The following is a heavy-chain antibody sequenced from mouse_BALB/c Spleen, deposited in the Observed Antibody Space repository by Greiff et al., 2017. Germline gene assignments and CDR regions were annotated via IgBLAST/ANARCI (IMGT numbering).Heavy chain of an antibody. J-gene: IGHJ3*01. D-gene: IGHD3-2*01. V-gene: IGHV1-80*01. CDR1: GYAFSSYW. CDR3: ARPPRQLGLGGAY. CDR2: IYPGDGDT. Sequence: QVQLQQSGAELVRPGSSVKISCKASGYAFSSYWMNWVKQRPGQGLEWIGQIYPGDGDTNYNGKFKGKATLTADKSSSTAYMQLSSLTSEDSAVYFCARPPRQLGLGGAYWGQGTLVTVSA.